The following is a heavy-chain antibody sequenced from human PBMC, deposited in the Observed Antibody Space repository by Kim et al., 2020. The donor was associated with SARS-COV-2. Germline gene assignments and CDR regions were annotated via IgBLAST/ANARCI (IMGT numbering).Heavy chain of an antibody. Sequence: GNPNYNPTLKSRVTQSVDTSKNPFALKLSSVTAADTAVYYCARGEMRFDPWGQGTLVTVSS. V-gene: IGHV4-34*01. J-gene: IGHJ5*02. CDR3: ARGEMRFDP. CDR2: GNP.